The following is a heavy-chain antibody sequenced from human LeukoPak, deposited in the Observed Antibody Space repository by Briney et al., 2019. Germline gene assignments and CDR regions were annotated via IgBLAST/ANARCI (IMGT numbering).Heavy chain of an antibody. CDR1: GGSISSYY. D-gene: IGHD2-15*01. V-gene: IGHV4-59*01. CDR3: ARVRGSAEFHYMDV. J-gene: IGHJ6*03. Sequence: SETLSLTCTVSGGSISSYYWSWIRQPPGKGLEWIGYIYYSGSTNYNPSLKSRVTISVDTSNNQFSLKLSSVTAADTAVYYCARVRGSAEFHYMDVWGKGTTVTVSS. CDR2: IYYSGST.